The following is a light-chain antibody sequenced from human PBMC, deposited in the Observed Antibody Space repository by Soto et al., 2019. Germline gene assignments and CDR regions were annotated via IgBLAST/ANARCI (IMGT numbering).Light chain of an antibody. CDR1: QSISSY. CDR3: QQSYSTLTLT. CDR2: AAS. V-gene: IGKV1-39*01. Sequence: LSASVGDRVTITCRASQSISSYLNWYQQKPGKAPKLLIYAASSLQSGVPARFSGSGSGTDFTLTISSLQPEDFATYYCQQSYSTLTLTFGQGTKVEIK. J-gene: IGKJ1*01.